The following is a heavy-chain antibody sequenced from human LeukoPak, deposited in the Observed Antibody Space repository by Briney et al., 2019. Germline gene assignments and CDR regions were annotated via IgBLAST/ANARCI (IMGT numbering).Heavy chain of an antibody. J-gene: IGHJ4*02. V-gene: IGHV1-3*01. CDR2: INAGNGNT. CDR1: GYTFTSYA. D-gene: IGHD6-13*01. CDR3: ARAAAAGDFDY. Sequence: ASVKVSCKASGYTFTSYAMHWVRQAPGQRLEWMGWINAGNGNTKYSQKFQGRVTITRDTSASTAYMELSSLRSGDTAVYYCARAAAAGDFDYWGRGTLVTVSS.